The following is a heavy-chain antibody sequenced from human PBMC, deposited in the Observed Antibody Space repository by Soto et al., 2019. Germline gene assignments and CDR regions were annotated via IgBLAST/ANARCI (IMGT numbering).Heavy chain of an antibody. Sequence: ASVKVSCKASGYTFTSYAMHWVRQAPGQRLEWMGWINAGNGNTKYSQEFQGRVTITRDTSASTAYMELSSLRSEDTAVYYCAGEVDWSGYFWFDPWGQGTLVTVS. CDR3: AGEVDWSGYFWFDP. V-gene: IGHV1-3*01. CDR2: INAGNGNT. D-gene: IGHD3-3*01. J-gene: IGHJ5*02. CDR1: GYTFTSYA.